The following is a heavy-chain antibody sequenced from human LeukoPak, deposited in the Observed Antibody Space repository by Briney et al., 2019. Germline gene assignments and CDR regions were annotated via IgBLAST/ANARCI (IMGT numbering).Heavy chain of an antibody. CDR3: AATRLSYYYYGLDV. CDR1: GFTFGDYS. D-gene: IGHD1-26*01. J-gene: IGHJ6*02. Sequence: GGSLRLSCSASGFTFGDYSMSWVRQAPGKGLEWVGFIRSNTYGGTTDYAASVKGRFTISRDDSKRIAYLQMNSLKTEDTAIYYCAATRLSYYYYGLDVWGQGTTVTVSS. V-gene: IGHV3-49*04. CDR2: IRSNTYGGTT.